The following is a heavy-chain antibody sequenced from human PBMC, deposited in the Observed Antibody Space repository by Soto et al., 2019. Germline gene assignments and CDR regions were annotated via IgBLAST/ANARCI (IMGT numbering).Heavy chain of an antibody. D-gene: IGHD2-15*01. J-gene: IGHJ5*02. CDR1: GGSFSGYY. CDR3: ARVGRPPRCERIHPTVRGYCSGWFDP. Sequence: SETLSLTCAVYGGSFSGYYWSWIRQPPGKGLEWIGEINHSGSTNYNPSLKSRVTISVDTSKNQFSLKLSSVTAADTAVYYCARVGRPPRCERIHPTVRGYCSGWFDPWGQGTLVTVSS. CDR2: INHSGST. V-gene: IGHV4-34*01.